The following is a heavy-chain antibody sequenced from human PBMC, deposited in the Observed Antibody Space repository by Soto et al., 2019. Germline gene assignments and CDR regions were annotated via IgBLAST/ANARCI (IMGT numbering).Heavy chain of an antibody. CDR1: GYTFTSYY. CDR2: VNPSGGST. Sequence: ASVKVSCKASGYTFTSYYMHWVRQAPGQGLEWMGIVNPSGGSTSYAQKFQGRVTMTRDTSTSTVYMELSSLRSEDTAVYYCARALQQGGWFDPWGQGTLVTVSS. V-gene: IGHV1-46*01. CDR3: ARALQQGGWFDP. J-gene: IGHJ5*02. D-gene: IGHD3-16*01.